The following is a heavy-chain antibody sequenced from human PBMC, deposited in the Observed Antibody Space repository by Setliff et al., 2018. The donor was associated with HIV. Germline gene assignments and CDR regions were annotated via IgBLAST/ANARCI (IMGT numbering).Heavy chain of an antibody. Sequence: SVKVSCKASGGTFSSYAISWVRQAPGQGLEWMGGIIPILGIANYAQKFQGRVTITAVESTSTAYMELSSLRSEDTAVYYCARDYSPTFDYYDSSGTFDYWGQGTLVTVSS. V-gene: IGHV1-69*10. CDR2: IIPILGIA. D-gene: IGHD3-22*01. CDR1: GGTFSSYA. CDR3: ARDYSPTFDYYDSSGTFDY. J-gene: IGHJ4*02.